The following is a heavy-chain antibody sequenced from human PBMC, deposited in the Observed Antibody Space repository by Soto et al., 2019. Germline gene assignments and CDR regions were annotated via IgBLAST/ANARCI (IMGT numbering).Heavy chain of an antibody. CDR1: GGTFSSYA. J-gene: IGHJ5*02. D-gene: IGHD6-6*01. V-gene: IGHV1-69*13. Sequence: GASVKVSCKASGGTFSSYAISWVRQAPGQGLEWMGGIIPIFGTANYAQKFQGRVTITADESTSTAYMELSSLRSEDTAVYYCARDLADSSFHILFDPWGQGTLVTVSS. CDR2: IIPIFGTA. CDR3: ARDLADSSFHILFDP.